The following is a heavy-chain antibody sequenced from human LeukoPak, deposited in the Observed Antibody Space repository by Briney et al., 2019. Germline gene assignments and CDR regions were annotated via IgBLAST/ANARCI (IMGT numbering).Heavy chain of an antibody. J-gene: IGHJ4*02. CDR1: GGTFSSYA. V-gene: IGHV1-69*13. CDR3: ASDGSYYQLYYFDY. D-gene: IGHD1-26*01. CDR2: IIPIFGTA. Sequence: GASVNVSCKASGGTFSSYAISWVRQAPGQGLEWMGGIIPIFGTANYAQKFQGRVTITADESTSTAYMELSSLRSEDTAVYYCASDGSYYQLYYFDYWGQGTLVTVSS.